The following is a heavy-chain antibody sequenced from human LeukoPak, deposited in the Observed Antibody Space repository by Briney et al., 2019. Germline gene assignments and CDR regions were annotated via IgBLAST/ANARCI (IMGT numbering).Heavy chain of an antibody. CDR2: IIPIFGTA. CDR3: AIPPPRTYYYGMDV. CDR1: VGTFSSYA. J-gene: IGHJ6*02. V-gene: IGHV1-69*13. Sequence: SVKVSCKASVGTFSSYAISWVRQAPGQGLEWMGGIIPIFGTANYAQKFQGRVTITADESTSTAYMELSSLRSEDTAVYYCAIPPPRTYYYGMDVWGQGTTVTVSS.